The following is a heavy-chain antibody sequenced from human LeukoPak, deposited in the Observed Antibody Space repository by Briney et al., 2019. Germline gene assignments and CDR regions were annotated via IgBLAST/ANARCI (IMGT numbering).Heavy chain of an antibody. J-gene: IGHJ4*02. CDR3: ARGRGHNYGEVDS. D-gene: IGHD5-18*01. CDR1: GFTFSSYG. CDR2: IWYDGSNK. Sequence: GGSLRLSCAASGFTFSSYGMGWVRQAPGKGLEWVAVIWYDGSNKYYADSVKGRFTVSRDNSENTLYLQMNSLRAEDTAVYYCARGRGHNYGEVDSWGQGTLVTVSS. V-gene: IGHV3-33*08.